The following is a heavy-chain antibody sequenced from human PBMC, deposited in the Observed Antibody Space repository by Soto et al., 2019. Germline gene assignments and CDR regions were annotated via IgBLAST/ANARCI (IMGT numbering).Heavy chain of an antibody. CDR3: ARHSTYYYGMDV. Sequence: QLQLQESGPGLVKPSETLSLTCTVSGGSISSSSYYWGWIRQPPGKGLEWIGSIYYSGSTYYNPSLKSRVTISVDTSKNQFSLKLSSVTAADTAVYYCARHSTYYYGMDVWGQGTTVTVSS. CDR1: GGSISSSSYY. J-gene: IGHJ6*02. D-gene: IGHD4-17*01. CDR2: IYYSGST. V-gene: IGHV4-39*01.